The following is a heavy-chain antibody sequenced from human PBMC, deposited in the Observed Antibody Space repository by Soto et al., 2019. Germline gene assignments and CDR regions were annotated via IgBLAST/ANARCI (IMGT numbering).Heavy chain of an antibody. Sequence: GESLKISCKGSGYSFTSYWIGWVRQMPGKGLEWMGIIYPGDSDTRYSPSFQGQVTISADKSISTAYLQWSSLKASDTAMYYCARHTYYYDSSGYYSDPYYYGMDVWGQGTTVTVSS. CDR2: IYPGDSDT. CDR3: ARHTYYYDSSGYYSDPYYYGMDV. CDR1: GYSFTSYW. J-gene: IGHJ6*02. D-gene: IGHD3-22*01. V-gene: IGHV5-51*01.